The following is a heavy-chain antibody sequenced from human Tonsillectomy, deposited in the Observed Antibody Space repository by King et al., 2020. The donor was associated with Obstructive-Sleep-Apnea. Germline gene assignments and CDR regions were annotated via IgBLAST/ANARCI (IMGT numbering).Heavy chain of an antibody. CDR3: ARRGAPGVAARPYYYYGMDV. D-gene: IGHD6-6*01. CDR1: GYTFTSYY. J-gene: IGHJ6*02. Sequence: QLVQSGAEVKKPGASVKVSCKASGYTFTSYYMHWVRQAPGQGLEWMGIINPSGGSTSYAQKFQGRVTMTRDTSTSPVYMELSSLRSEDTAVYYCARRGAPGVAARPYYYYGMDVWGQGTTVTVSS. V-gene: IGHV1-46*01. CDR2: INPSGGST.